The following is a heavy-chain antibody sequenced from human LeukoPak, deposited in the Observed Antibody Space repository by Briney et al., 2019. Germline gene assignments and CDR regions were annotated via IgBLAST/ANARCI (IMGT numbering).Heavy chain of an antibody. D-gene: IGHD6-13*01. Sequence: SETLSLTCTVSGGSISSYFWSWIRQPPGKGLEWIGYISYSGSTNYNPSLKSRVTISVDTSKSQFSLKLSSVTAADTAVYYCARAAAGTNYYYYYYMDVWGKGTTVTVSS. V-gene: IGHV4-59*01. CDR2: ISYSGST. CDR1: GGSISSYF. CDR3: ARAAAGTNYYYYYYMDV. J-gene: IGHJ6*03.